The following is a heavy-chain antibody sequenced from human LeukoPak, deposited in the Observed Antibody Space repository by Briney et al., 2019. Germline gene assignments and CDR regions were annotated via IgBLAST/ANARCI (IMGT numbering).Heavy chain of an antibody. CDR3: ARAPSKRYFDWSDFYYFDY. D-gene: IGHD3-9*01. V-gene: IGHV1-69*01. Sequence: ASVKVSCKASGGTFSSYAISWVRQAPGQGLEWMGGIIPIFGTANYAQKFQGRVTITADESTSTAYMELSSLRSEDTAVYYCARAPSKRYFDWSDFYYFDYWGQGTLVTVSS. J-gene: IGHJ4*02. CDR2: IIPIFGTA. CDR1: GGTFSSYA.